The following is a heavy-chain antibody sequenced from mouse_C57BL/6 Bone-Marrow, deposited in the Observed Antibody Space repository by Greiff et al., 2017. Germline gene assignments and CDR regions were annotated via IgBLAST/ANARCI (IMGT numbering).Heavy chain of an antibody. D-gene: IGHD2-2*01. Sequence: VQLQQPGAELVKPGASVKMSCKASGYTFTSYWITWVKQRPGQGLEWIGDIYPGSGSTNYNEKFKSKATLTVDTSSSTAYMQLSSLTSEDSAVYYCAREDGYDDYYAMDYWGQGTSVTVSS. CDR1: GYTFTSYW. J-gene: IGHJ4*01. V-gene: IGHV1-55*01. CDR3: AREDGYDDYYAMDY. CDR2: IYPGSGST.